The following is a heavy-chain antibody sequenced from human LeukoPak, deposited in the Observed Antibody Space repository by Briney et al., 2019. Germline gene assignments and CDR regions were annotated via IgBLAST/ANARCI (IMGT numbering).Heavy chain of an antibody. J-gene: IGHJ4*02. Sequence: SETLSLTCTVSGGSISSSTYYWGWIRQPPGKGLEWIGGIHYSGSTHYNPSLKSRVTISVDASKNQFSLKLSSVTAADTAVYYCARLFDYWGQGTLVTVSS. V-gene: IGHV4-39*01. CDR3: ARLFDY. CDR1: GGSISSSTYY. CDR2: IHYSGST.